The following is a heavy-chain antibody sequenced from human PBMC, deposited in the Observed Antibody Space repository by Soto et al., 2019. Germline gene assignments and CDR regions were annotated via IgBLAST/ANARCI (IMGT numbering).Heavy chain of an antibody. V-gene: IGHV1-8*01. J-gene: IGHJ4*02. Sequence: QVQLVQSGAEVKKPGASVKVSCKASGYTFTSYDINWVRQATGQGLEWMGWMNPNSGNTGYAQKFQGRXTXTXXTSIGTAYMELSSLXXEXXXXXXXXXXXXXXXXDYWGQGTLVTVSS. CDR3: XXXXXXXXXDY. CDR2: MNPNSGNT. CDR1: GYTFTSYD.